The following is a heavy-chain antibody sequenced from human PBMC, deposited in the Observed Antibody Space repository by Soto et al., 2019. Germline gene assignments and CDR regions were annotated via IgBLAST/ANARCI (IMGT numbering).Heavy chain of an antibody. V-gene: IGHV4-4*02. Sequence: PSETLSLTCAVSGASVISTKWWSWVRQSPGEGLEWIGNIHYNGNTKYSPSLKSRVTMSVDTSKNHLSLRLISVTAADTAIYFCAKEGNLGRWLQPLDFWGQGTLVTVSS. D-gene: IGHD5-12*01. CDR1: GASVISTKW. CDR3: AKEGNLGRWLQPLDF. J-gene: IGHJ4*02. CDR2: IHYNGNT.